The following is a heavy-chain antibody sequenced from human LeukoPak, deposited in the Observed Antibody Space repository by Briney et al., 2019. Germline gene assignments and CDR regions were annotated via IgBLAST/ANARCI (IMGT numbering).Heavy chain of an antibody. CDR1: GFTFSSYG. J-gene: IGHJ4*02. D-gene: IGHD5-24*01. CDR2: IRYDGSNK. V-gene: IGHV3-30*02. Sequence: QAGGSLRLSCAASGFTFSSYGMHWVRQAPGKGLEWVAFIRYDGSNKYYADSVKGRFTISRDNSKNTLYLQMNSLRAEDTAVYYCAKYLWGDGYNYLFDYWGQGTLVTVSS. CDR3: AKYLWGDGYNYLFDY.